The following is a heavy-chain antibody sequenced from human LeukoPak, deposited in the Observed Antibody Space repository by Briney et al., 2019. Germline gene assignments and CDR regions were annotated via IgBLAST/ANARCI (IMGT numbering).Heavy chain of an antibody. CDR3: AKKRWLHSPFDY. CDR1: GFTFSSYG. Sequence: GGSLRLSCAASGFTFSSYGMSWVRQAPGKGLEWVSTISGSGGSTYYADSVKGRFTISRDNSKNTLYLQMNSLRAEDTAVYYCAKKRWLHSPFDYWGQGTLVTVSS. V-gene: IGHV3-23*01. CDR2: ISGSGGST. J-gene: IGHJ4*02. D-gene: IGHD5-24*01.